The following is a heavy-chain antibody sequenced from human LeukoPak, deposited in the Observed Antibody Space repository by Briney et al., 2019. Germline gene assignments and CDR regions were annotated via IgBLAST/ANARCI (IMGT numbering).Heavy chain of an antibody. V-gene: IGHV4-34*01. Sequence: SETLSLTCAVYGGSFSGYYWGWIRQPPGKGLEWIGEINHSGSTNYNPSLKSRVTISVDTSKNQFSLKLSSVTAADTAVYYCARGLNWSDPWGQGTLVTVAS. CDR3: ARGLNWSDP. CDR1: GGSFSGYY. CDR2: INHSGST. J-gene: IGHJ5*02.